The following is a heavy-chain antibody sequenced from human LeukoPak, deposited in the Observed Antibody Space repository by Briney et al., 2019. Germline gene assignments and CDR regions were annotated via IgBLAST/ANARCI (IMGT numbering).Heavy chain of an antibody. CDR2: IRGSGDSN. Sequence: GGSLRLSCAASGFTFSTYWMTWVRQAAGKGLEWVASIRGSGDSNNYADSVKGRFTISRDNFKRTVHLEMSNLRADDTAMYYCVRRAAVRGMDFWGLGTTVIVSS. V-gene: IGHV3-23*01. D-gene: IGHD1-14*01. J-gene: IGHJ6*02. CDR3: VRRAAVRGMDF. CDR1: GFTFSTYW.